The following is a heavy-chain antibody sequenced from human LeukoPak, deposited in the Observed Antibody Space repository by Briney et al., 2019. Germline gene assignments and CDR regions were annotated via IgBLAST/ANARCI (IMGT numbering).Heavy chain of an antibody. V-gene: IGHV4-39*01. CDR3: ARRHSSGWNYFDY. J-gene: IGHJ4*02. D-gene: IGHD6-19*01. CDR1: GGSISSSSYY. Sequence: PSETLSLTCTVSGGSISSSSYYWGWIRQPPGTGLEWIGSIYYSGSTYYNPSLKSRVTISVDTSKNQFSLKLSSVTAADTAVYYCARRHSSGWNYFDYWGQGTLVTVSS. CDR2: IYYSGST.